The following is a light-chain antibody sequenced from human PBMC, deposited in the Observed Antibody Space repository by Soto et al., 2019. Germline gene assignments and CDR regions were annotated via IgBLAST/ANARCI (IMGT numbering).Light chain of an antibody. J-gene: IGKJ5*01. CDR2: GTS. CDR3: QQYGSSIT. V-gene: IGKV3-20*01. CDR1: QSVKSSY. Sequence: EIVLTQSPRTLSLSPGERATLPCRASQSVKSSYLAWYQHKPGQAPRLLIYGTSSRATGIPDRFSGSGSGTDFTLTISRLEPEDFAVYYCQQYGSSITFGQGTRLEIK.